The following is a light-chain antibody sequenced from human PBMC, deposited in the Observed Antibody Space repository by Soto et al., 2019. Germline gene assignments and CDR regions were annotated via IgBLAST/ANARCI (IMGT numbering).Light chain of an antibody. J-gene: IGKJ1*01. Sequence: EIVMTQSPATLSVSPGERATLSCRASQSVSNKLAWYQQKPGQAPRLLIYGASTRATGTPARFSGTGSGTEFTLTISSLQSEDFAAYYCQQYNNWPWTFGQGTKVEIK. CDR1: QSVSNK. CDR3: QQYNNWPWT. CDR2: GAS. V-gene: IGKV3-15*01.